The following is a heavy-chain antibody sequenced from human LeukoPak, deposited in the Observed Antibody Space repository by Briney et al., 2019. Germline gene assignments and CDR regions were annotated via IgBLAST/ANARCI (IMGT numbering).Heavy chain of an antibody. Sequence: SETLSLTCTVSGGSISSYYWSWIRQPPGKGLEWIGYIYYSGSTNYNPSLKSRVTISVDTSKNQFSLKLSSVTAADTAVYYCARGLRSGGVISPLYYWGQGTLVTVSS. J-gene: IGHJ4*02. D-gene: IGHD3-16*02. CDR1: GGSISSYY. CDR2: IYYSGST. V-gene: IGHV4-59*01. CDR3: ARGLRSGGVISPLYY.